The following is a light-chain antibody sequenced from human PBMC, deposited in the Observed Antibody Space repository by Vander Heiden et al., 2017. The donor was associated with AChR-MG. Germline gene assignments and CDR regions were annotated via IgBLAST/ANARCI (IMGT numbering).Light chain of an antibody. CDR3: QSYDNNNHGVV. V-gene: IGLV6-57*03. CDR2: EDN. J-gene: IGLJ2*01. CDR1: SGSIASIY. Sequence: NFMLTQPHSVSESPGKTVTIPCTRSSGSIASIYVQWYQQRPGSAPTTVIYEDNQRPSGVPDRFSGSIDSSSNSASLTISGLRTEDEADYYCQSYDNNNHGVVFGGGTKLTVL.